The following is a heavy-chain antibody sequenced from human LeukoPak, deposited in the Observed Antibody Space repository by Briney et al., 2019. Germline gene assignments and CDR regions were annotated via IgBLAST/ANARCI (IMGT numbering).Heavy chain of an antibody. CDR2: IHYDGSDK. J-gene: IGHJ4*02. CDR3: AKDLGNSFDY. V-gene: IGHV3-30*02. CDR1: GFTFSGYG. D-gene: IGHD4-23*01. Sequence: GGSLRLSCAASGFTFSGYGMHWVRQAPGKGLEWVAFIHYDGSDKYYADSVKGRFTISRDNSKNTLYLQMNSLRAEDTAVYYCAKDLGNSFDYWGQGTLVAVSS.